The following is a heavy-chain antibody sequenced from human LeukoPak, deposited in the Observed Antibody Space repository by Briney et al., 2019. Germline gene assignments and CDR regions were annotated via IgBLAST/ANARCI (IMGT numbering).Heavy chain of an antibody. CDR2: ISSSSSYI. CDR1: GFTFSSYS. V-gene: IGHV3-21*01. Sequence: GGSLRLSCAASGFTFSSYSMNWVRQSPGKGLAWDSSISSSSSYIYYADSVKGRFTISRDNAKNSLYLQMNSLRAEDTAVYYCARDVTASGSIANDAFDIWGQGTMVTVSS. D-gene: IGHD2-21*02. CDR3: ARDVTASGSIANDAFDI. J-gene: IGHJ3*02.